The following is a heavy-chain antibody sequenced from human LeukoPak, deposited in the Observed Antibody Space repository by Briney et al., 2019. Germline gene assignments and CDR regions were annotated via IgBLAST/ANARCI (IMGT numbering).Heavy chain of an antibody. CDR3: ARVKGYCSSTSCSARSTPLDY. V-gene: IGHV4-34*01. J-gene: IGHJ4*02. Sequence: SETLSLTCAVYGGSFSGYYWSWIRQPPGKGLEWIGEINHSGSTNYNPSLKSRVTISVDTSKNQFSLKLSSVTAADTAVYYCARVKGYCSSTSCSARSTPLDYWGQGTLVTVSS. CDR1: GGSFSGYY. D-gene: IGHD2-2*01. CDR2: INHSGST.